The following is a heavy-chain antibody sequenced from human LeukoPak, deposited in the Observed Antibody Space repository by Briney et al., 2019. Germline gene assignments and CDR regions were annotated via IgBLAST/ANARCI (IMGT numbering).Heavy chain of an antibody. CDR2: INSDGSNT. D-gene: IGHD3-10*01. J-gene: IGHJ4*02. Sequence: GGSLRLSCAASGFTFGSYWMHWVRHAPGKGLVWVSRINSDGSNTAYADSVKGRFTISRDNAKNSLSLQMTSLRDVDTVVYYCARADGSGIYPDYWGQGTLVTVSS. V-gene: IGHV3-74*01. CDR1: GFTFGSYW. CDR3: ARADGSGIYPDY.